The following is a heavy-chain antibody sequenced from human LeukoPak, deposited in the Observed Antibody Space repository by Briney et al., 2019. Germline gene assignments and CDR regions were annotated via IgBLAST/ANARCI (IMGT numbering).Heavy chain of an antibody. Sequence: GESLRISCKTSGYPFTSYWIGWVRQMPGKGLEWMGTVFPADLQFKYSPSFQGQVTISVDYSTSTAYLEWISLKASDTGIYYCARMGAGIRVNEAFDFWGQGTMVSVSS. CDR1: GYPFTSYW. D-gene: IGHD3-16*01. V-gene: IGHV5-51*01. J-gene: IGHJ3*01. CDR2: VFPADLQF. CDR3: ARMGAGIRVNEAFDF.